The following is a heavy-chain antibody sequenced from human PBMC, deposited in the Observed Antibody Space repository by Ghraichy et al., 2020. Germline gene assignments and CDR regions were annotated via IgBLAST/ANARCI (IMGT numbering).Heavy chain of an antibody. CDR3: ATLGIVGAKAADY. J-gene: IGHJ4*02. CDR1: GGSFSGYY. D-gene: IGHD1-26*01. V-gene: IGHV4-34*01. CDR2: INHSGST. Sequence: SETLSLTCAVYGGSFSGYYWSWIRQPPGKGLEWIGEINHSGSTNYNPSLKSRVTISVDTSKNQFSLKLSSVTAADTAVYYCATLGIVGAKAADYWGQGTLVTVSS.